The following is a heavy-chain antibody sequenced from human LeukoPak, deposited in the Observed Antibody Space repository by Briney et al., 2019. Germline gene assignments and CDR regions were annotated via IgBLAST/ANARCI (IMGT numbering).Heavy chain of an antibody. CDR2: ISAYNGNT. CDR3: ARVRADDFWSGYYTPDY. D-gene: IGHD3-3*01. CDR1: GYTFTSYG. V-gene: IGHV1-18*01. Sequence: GASVKVSCKASGYTFTSYGISWVRQAPGQGLEWMGWISAYNGNTNYAQKLQGRVTMTTDTSTSTAYMELRSLRSDDTAVYYCARVRADDFWSGYYTPDYWGQGTLVTVSS. J-gene: IGHJ4*02.